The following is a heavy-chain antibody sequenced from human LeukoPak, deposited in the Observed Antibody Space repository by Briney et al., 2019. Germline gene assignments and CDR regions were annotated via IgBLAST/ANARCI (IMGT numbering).Heavy chain of an antibody. Sequence: PSETLSLTCTVSGGSISSYYWSWIRQPPGKGLEWIAFIYYSGSTKYNPSLKSRVTISVDTSKNQFSLRLTSVTAADTAVYYCARHFVASPHYLDYWGQGTLVTVSS. D-gene: IGHD2-21*01. CDR3: ARHFVASPHYLDY. CDR1: GGSISSYY. J-gene: IGHJ4*02. CDR2: IYYSGST. V-gene: IGHV4-59*08.